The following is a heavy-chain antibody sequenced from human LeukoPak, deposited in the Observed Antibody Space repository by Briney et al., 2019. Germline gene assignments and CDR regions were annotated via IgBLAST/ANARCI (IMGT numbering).Heavy chain of an antibody. Sequence: GGSLGLSCAASGFTFSSYAMSWVRRAPGKGLEWVSAISGSGGSTYYADSVKGRFTISRDNSKNTLYLQMNSLRAEDTAVYYCAKDQEFLRGSYNYWGQGTLVTVSS. J-gene: IGHJ4*02. CDR2: ISGSGGST. CDR3: AKDQEFLRGSYNY. V-gene: IGHV3-23*01. CDR1: GFTFSSYA. D-gene: IGHD1-26*01.